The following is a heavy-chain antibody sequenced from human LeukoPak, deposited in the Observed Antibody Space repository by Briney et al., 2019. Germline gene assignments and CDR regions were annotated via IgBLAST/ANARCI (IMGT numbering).Heavy chain of an antibody. CDR1: GDSVSSNSAA. CDR3: ARAGYSYGYDYYYYYMDV. D-gene: IGHD5-18*01. V-gene: IGHV6-1*01. Sequence: RSQTLSLTCAISGDSVSSNSAAWNWIRQSPSRGLEWLGRTYYRSKWYNDYAVSVKSRITINPDTSKNQFSLQLNSVTPEDTAVYYCARAGYSYGYDYYYYYMDVWGKGTTVTVSS. J-gene: IGHJ6*03. CDR2: TYYRSKWYN.